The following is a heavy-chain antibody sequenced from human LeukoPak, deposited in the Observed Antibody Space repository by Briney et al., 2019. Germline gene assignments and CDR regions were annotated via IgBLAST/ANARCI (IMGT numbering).Heavy chain of an antibody. J-gene: IGHJ6*03. CDR1: GGSIGSSNSF. CDR2: IYYSGST. Sequence: SETLSLTCTVSGGSIGSSNSFWGWIRQPPGKGLEWIGSIYYSGSTYYNPSLKSRVTISVDTSKNQFSLKLSSVTAADTAVYYCARVYSSSCYSGGRNYYYYYMDVWGKGTTVTVSS. D-gene: IGHD6-13*01. CDR3: ARVYSSSCYSGGRNYYYYYMDV. V-gene: IGHV4-39*07.